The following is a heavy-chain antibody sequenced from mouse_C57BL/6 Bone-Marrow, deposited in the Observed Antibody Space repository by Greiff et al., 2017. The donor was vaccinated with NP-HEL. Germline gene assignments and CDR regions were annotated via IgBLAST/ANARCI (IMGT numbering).Heavy chain of an antibody. J-gene: IGHJ4*01. CDR3: ARRGGSSGYAMDY. V-gene: IGHV1-81*01. D-gene: IGHD3-2*02. Sequence: VKLQESGAELARPGASVKLSCKASGYTFTSYGISWVKQRTGQGLEWIGEIYPRSGNTYYNEKFKGKATLTADKSSSTAYMELRSLTSEDSAVYFCARRGGSSGYAMDYWGQGTSVTVSS. CDR1: GYTFTSYG. CDR2: IYPRSGNT.